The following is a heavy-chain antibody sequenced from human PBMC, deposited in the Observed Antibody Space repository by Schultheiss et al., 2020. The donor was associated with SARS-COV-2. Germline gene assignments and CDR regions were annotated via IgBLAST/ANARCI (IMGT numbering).Heavy chain of an antibody. CDR1: GGSVSTHY. Sequence: SETLSLTCTVSGGSVSTHYWSWIRQPPGKGLEWIGYIYYSGSTYYNPSLKSRVTISVDTSKNQFSLKLSSVTAADTAVYYCAYGMDVWGQGTTVTVSS. CDR3: AYGMDV. V-gene: IGHV4-59*08. J-gene: IGHJ6*02. CDR2: IYYSGST.